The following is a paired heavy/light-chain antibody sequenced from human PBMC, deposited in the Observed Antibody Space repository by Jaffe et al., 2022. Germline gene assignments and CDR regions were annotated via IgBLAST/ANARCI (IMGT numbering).Light chain of an antibody. CDR3: QQLRNYPLT. V-gene: IGKV1-9*01. Sequence: DIQLTQSPSFLSASVGDRVTITCRASQDIINFLAWYQQEVGKAPKLLIYAASTLQSGVPSRFSGSGSGTEFTLTISSLQPEDFATYYCQQLRNYPLTFGGGTKVEIK. CDR1: QDIINF. J-gene: IGKJ4*01. CDR2: AAS.
Heavy chain of an antibody. V-gene: IGHV3-72*01. Sequence: EVHLVESGGGLVLPGGSLRLACAASGFTFRDHYMDWVRQAPGKGLEWVGRSRNKENSYSTEYAASVKGRFTISRDDSKNSLYLQMNSLKTEDTAVYYCARRGIPANGGDYWGQGTLVTVSS. CDR3: ARRGIPANGGDY. J-gene: IGHJ4*02. CDR1: GFTFRDHY. CDR2: SRNKENSYST. D-gene: IGHD6-13*01.